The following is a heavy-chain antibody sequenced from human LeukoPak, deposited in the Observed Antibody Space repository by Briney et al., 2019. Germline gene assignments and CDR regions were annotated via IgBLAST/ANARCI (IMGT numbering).Heavy chain of an antibody. D-gene: IGHD3-9*01. Sequence: SETLSLTCTVSGGSISSYYWSWIRQPPGKGLEWIGYIYYSGSTNYNPSLKSRVTISVDTSKNQFSLKLSSVTAADTAVYYCARDHHDILTGYGWFDPWGQGTLVTVSS. CDR3: ARDHHDILTGYGWFDP. V-gene: IGHV4-59*01. CDR1: GGSISSYY. CDR2: IYYSGST. J-gene: IGHJ5*02.